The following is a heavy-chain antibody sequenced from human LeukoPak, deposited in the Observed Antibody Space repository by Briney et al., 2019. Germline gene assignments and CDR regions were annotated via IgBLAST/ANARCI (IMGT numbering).Heavy chain of an antibody. Sequence: GGSLRLSCAASGFTFSSYGMHWVRQAPGKGLEWVAVISYDGSNKYYADSVKGRFTISRDNSKNTLYLQMNSLRAEDTAVCYCAKARASDYRELFDYWGQGTLVTVSS. CDR1: GFTFSSYG. CDR2: ISYDGSNK. V-gene: IGHV3-30*18. D-gene: IGHD4-11*01. CDR3: AKARASDYRELFDY. J-gene: IGHJ4*02.